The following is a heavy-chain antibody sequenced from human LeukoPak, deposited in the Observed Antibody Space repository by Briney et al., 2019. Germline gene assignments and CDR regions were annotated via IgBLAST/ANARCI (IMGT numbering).Heavy chain of an antibody. CDR2: IKNDGSDK. CDR3: VNLGYSD. CDR1: GFIFSSYH. V-gene: IGHV3-7*01. D-gene: IGHD5-12*01. Sequence: GGSLRLSCAASGFIFSSYHMVWVRQAPGKGLEWVATIKNDGSDKYYVDSVKGRFTLSRDNAKNSVYLQMNSLRVEDTAVYYCVNLGYSDGGQGTLVTVSS. J-gene: IGHJ4*02.